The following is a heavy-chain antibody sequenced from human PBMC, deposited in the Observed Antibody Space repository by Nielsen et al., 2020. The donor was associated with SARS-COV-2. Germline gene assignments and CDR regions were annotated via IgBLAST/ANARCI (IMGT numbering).Heavy chain of an antibody. CDR1: GFTFNSYA. D-gene: IGHD1-7*01. Sequence: GGSLRLSCAASGFTFNSYAMTWVRQAPGKGLEWVSGIVGSGGSTYYADSVKGRFTISRDNSRNTLYLQMNSLTSQDTAVYYCVKDHTTWNYEYYFGNWGRGTLVTVSS. CDR3: VKDHTTWNYEYYFGN. J-gene: IGHJ4*02. V-gene: IGHV3-23*01. CDR2: IVGSGGST.